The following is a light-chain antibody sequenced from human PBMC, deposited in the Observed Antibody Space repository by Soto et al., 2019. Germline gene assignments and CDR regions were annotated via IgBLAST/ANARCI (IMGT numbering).Light chain of an antibody. Sequence: EIVLTQSPGNLSLSPGERATLSCRASQSVSSSSLAWYQQRPGQAPRLLIYGASTRATGIPDRFSGSGSGTDFTLTISRLEPEDFAVYYCQEYGNSRTFGQGTKVEIK. CDR1: QSVSSSS. V-gene: IGKV3-20*01. CDR2: GAS. CDR3: QEYGNSRT. J-gene: IGKJ1*01.